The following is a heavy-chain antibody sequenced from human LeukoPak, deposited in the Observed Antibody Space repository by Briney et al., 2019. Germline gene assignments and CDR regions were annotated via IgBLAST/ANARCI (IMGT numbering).Heavy chain of an antibody. CDR1: GGSISSSNW. V-gene: IGHV4-4*02. J-gene: IGHJ6*03. D-gene: IGHD6-13*01. CDR3: ARGSLYSSPTYYYYYYYMDV. Sequence: PSETLSLTCAVSGGSISSSNWWSWVRQPPGKGLEWIGEIYHSGSTNYNPSLKSRVTISVDKSKNQFSLKLSSVTAADTAVYYCARGSLYSSPTYYYYYYYMDVWGKGTTVTVSS. CDR2: IYHSGST.